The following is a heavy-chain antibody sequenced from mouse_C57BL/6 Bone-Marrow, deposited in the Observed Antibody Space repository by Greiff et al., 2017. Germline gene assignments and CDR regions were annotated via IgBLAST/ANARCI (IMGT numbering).Heavy chain of an antibody. J-gene: IGHJ1*03. CDR2: IRNKANNHAT. CDR3: TGDYIYYGSSHLYWYFDV. V-gene: IGHV6-6*01. Sequence: EVKLVESGGGLVQPGGSMKLSCAASGFTFSDAWKDWVRQSPEKGLEWVAEIRNKANNHATYYAESVKGRFTISRDDSKSSVYLQMNSLRAEDTGIYYCTGDYIYYGSSHLYWYFDVWGTRTTVTVSS. CDR1: GFTFSDAW. D-gene: IGHD1-1*01.